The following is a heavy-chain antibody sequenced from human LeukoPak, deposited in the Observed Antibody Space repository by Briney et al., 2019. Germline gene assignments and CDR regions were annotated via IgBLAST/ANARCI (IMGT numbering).Heavy chain of an antibody. CDR3: TTDKYSSGWYGGFDS. D-gene: IGHD6-19*01. J-gene: IGHJ4*02. CDR1: GLSVSNAW. V-gene: IGHV3-15*01. Sequence: NTGGSLRLSCAASGLSVSNAWMSWVRQAPGKGLEWVGRIKSNSVGGATDFAAPVKGRLTMSRDDSKNTLYLQMNSLKSEDTAVYYCTTDKYSSGWYGGFDSWGQGTLVTVSS. CDR2: IKSNSVGGAT.